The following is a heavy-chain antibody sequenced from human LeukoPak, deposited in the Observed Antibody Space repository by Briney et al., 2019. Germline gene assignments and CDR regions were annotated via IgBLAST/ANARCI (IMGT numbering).Heavy chain of an antibody. D-gene: IGHD2-2*02. V-gene: IGHV3-23*01. J-gene: IGHJ4*02. Sequence: GGSLRLSCAASGFTFSSHGMCWVRQAPGRGLEWVSSISIGGDTTYSDSVKGRFTISRDNSKNTLYLQLDSLRAEDTAVYYCAKIGVPAAIRSPYDYWGQGTLVTVSS. CDR2: ISIGGDTT. CDR3: AKIGVPAAIRSPYDY. CDR1: GFTFSSHG.